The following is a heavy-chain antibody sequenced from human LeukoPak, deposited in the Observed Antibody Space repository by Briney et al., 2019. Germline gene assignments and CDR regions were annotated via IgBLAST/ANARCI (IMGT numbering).Heavy chain of an antibody. CDR2: IYSGGVT. Sequence: GGSLRLSCAASGFTVSSNYVSWVRQAPGKGLEWVSVIYSGGVTYYADSVKGRFTLSRDNSKNLLYLQMNSLRAEDTAVYYCARGGAARSAGHWGQGTLVTVSS. D-gene: IGHD6-6*01. CDR3: ARGGAARSAGH. CDR1: GFTVSSNY. V-gene: IGHV3-53*01. J-gene: IGHJ4*02.